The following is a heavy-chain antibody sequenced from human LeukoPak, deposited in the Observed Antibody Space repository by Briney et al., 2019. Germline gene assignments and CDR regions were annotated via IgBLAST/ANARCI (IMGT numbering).Heavy chain of an antibody. V-gene: IGHV3-23*01. CDR1: GFTFGDYA. CDR3: AKDLGFYDFWSGYAFDI. CDR2: ISGSGGST. J-gene: IGHJ3*02. Sequence: GGSLRLSCTASGFTFGDYAMSWFRQAPGKGLEWVSAISGSGGSTYYADSVKGRFTISRDNSKNTLYLQMNSLRAEDTAVYYCAKDLGFYDFWSGYAFDIWGQGTMVTVSS. D-gene: IGHD3-3*01.